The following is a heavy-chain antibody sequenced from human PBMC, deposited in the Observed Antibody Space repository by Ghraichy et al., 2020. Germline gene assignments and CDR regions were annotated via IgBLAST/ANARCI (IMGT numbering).Heavy chain of an antibody. CDR3: ARRIHYNSGAFDS. CDR2: ISGSGGDT. J-gene: IGHJ4*02. Sequence: GGSLRLSCAASGFMFSSYGLTWVRQAPGKGLEWVSAISGSGGDTYSADSVKGRLTISRDNSKNTLYLQMNSLRAEDTAVYYCARRIHYNSGAFDSWGQGTLVTVSS. CDR1: GFMFSSYG. D-gene: IGHD3-22*01. V-gene: IGHV3-23*01.